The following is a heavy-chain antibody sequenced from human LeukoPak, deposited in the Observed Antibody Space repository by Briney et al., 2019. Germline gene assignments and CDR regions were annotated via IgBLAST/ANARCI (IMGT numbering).Heavy chain of an antibody. V-gene: IGHV1-24*01. CDR2: FDPEDGET. CDR3: AREEAAAGTGWFDP. Sequence: ASVKVSCKVSGYTLTELSMHWVRQAPGKGLEWMGGFDPEDGETIYAQKFQGRVTMTRDTSTSTVYMELSSLRSEDTAVYYCAREEAAAGTGWFDPWGQGTLVTVSS. CDR1: GYTLTELS. D-gene: IGHD6-13*01. J-gene: IGHJ5*02.